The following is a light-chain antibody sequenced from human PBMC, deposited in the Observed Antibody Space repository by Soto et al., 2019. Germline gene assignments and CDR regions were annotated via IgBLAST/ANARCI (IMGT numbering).Light chain of an antibody. Sequence: IVLTQSPGTLSLSPGERATLSCRASQSVSSYLAWYQQTPGQAPRLLIYDASNRATGIPARFSGSGSGTDFTLTISSLEPEDFAVYYCQQRSNWPRTFGQGTKVDIK. CDR2: DAS. CDR3: QQRSNWPRT. V-gene: IGKV3-11*01. CDR1: QSVSSY. J-gene: IGKJ1*01.